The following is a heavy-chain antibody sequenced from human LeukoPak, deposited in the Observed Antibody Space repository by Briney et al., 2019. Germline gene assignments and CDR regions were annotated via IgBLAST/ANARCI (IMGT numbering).Heavy chain of an antibody. CDR3: ARRGYCSGGNCSTYYFDY. J-gene: IGHJ4*02. Sequence: SETLSLTCAIYGGSFSGYSWSWVRQPPGKGLEWLGEISLSGITNYTPSLERRVTMSGDTSKNQFSLKLSSVTAADTAVYYCARRGYCSGGNCSTYYFDYWGQGTRVTVSS. V-gene: IGHV4-34*01. D-gene: IGHD2-15*01. CDR1: GGSFSGYS. CDR2: ISLSGIT.